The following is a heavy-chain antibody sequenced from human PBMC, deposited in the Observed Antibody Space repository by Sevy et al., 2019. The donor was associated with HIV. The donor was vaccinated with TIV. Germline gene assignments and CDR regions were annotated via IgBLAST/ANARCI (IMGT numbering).Heavy chain of an antibody. CDR2: ISGSGGST. Sequence: GGSLRLSCAASGFTFSSYAMSWVRQAPGKGLEWVSVISGSGGSTYYADSVKGRFTISRDNSKNTLYLQMNSLRAEDTAVYYCAKAPVVVVPAATFDYWGQGTLVTVSS. CDR1: GFTFSSYA. CDR3: AKAPVVVVPAATFDY. D-gene: IGHD2-2*01. J-gene: IGHJ4*02. V-gene: IGHV3-23*01.